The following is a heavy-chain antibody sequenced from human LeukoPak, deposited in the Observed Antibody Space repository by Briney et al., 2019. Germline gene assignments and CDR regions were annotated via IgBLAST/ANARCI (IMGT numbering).Heavy chain of an antibody. CDR2: ISIGSTYI. V-gene: IGHV3-21*01. CDR1: GFTFSRYS. Sequence: GGSLRLSCAASGFTFSRYSLNWVRQAPGKGLEWVSSISIGSTYIYYADSVKGRFTISRDNAKKSMYLEMNSLRAEDTAVYYCARPSNEGQWLVGQGVDYWGQGTLVTVSS. D-gene: IGHD6-19*01. J-gene: IGHJ4*02. CDR3: ARPSNEGQWLVGQGVDY.